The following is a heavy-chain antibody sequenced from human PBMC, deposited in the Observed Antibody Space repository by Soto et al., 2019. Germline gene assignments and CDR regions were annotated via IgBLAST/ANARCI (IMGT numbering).Heavy chain of an antibody. D-gene: IGHD3-22*01. J-gene: IGHJ4*02. Sequence: GGSLRLSCAASGLTFNSYSMNCVRQAPGKGLEWVSSISSSSSYIYYADSVKGRFTISRDNAKNSLYLQMNSLRAEGTAVYYCARDGDYYNSRGYAPALDYCGQGTLVTVSS. CDR3: ARDGDYYNSRGYAPALDY. CDR2: ISSSSSYI. CDR1: GLTFNSYS. V-gene: IGHV3-21*01.